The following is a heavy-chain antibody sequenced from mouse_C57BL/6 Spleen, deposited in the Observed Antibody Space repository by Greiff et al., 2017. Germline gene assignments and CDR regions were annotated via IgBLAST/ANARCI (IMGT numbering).Heavy chain of an antibody. J-gene: IGHJ1*03. D-gene: IGHD2-3*01. CDR2: IDPGDGDP. CDR3: TTSGGLLQYFDV. V-gene: IGHV14-1*01. Sequence: EVQLQQSGAELVRPGASVKLSCTASGFNIKDYYMHWVKQRPEQGLEWIGRIDPGDGDPEYAPKFQGKATMAADTSSNTAYLQLSSLTSGDTAVYYCTTSGGLLQYFDVWGTGTTVTVSS. CDR1: GFNIKDYY.